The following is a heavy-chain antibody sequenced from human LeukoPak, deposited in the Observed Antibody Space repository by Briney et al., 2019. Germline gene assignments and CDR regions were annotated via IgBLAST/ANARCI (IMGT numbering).Heavy chain of an antibody. J-gene: IGHJ4*02. CDR1: RFTFIDSY. CDR2: IDKSGGIT. CDR3: GRGHWGLDY. V-gene: IGHV3-11*04. D-gene: IGHD7-27*01. Sequence: RGSLRLSSAASRFTFIDSYMTWIRQTPGKGREWVSFIDKSGGITYYADSVKGRFTISRDNAKSTLYLEMNSLRAEDTAVYYCGRGHWGLDYWGQGTLVTVSS.